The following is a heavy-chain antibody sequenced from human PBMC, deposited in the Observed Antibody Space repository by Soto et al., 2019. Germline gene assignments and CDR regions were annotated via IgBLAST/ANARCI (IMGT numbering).Heavy chain of an antibody. J-gene: IGHJ4*02. Sequence: EVQLVESGGGLVKPGGSLRVSCVASGFIFGDAWMNWVRQAPGKGLEWVGRINSKAYGGTTDYAAPVKGRFTISRDDPXXTLYLQMNSLKTEDTAVYYCTTDVPDYGGNSGVGYWGQGTLVTVSS. CDR2: INSKAYGGTT. V-gene: IGHV3-15*07. CDR1: GFIFGDAW. CDR3: TTDVPDYGGNSGVGY. D-gene: IGHD4-17*01.